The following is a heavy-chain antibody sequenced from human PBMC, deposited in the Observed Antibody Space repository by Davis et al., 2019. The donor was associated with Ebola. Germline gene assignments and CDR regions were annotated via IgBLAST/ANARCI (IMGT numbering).Heavy chain of an antibody. V-gene: IGHV4-34*01. CDR2: INHSGST. D-gene: IGHD3-22*01. CDR1: GGSLSGYC. J-gene: IGHJ3*02. Sequence: SETLSLTCAVYGGSLSGYCQSWIRQTPGKGLEWIGEINHSGSTNYNPSLKSRVTISVDTSKNQFSLKLSSVTAADTAVYYCARWGLRSSGPRSAFDIWGQGTMVTVSS. CDR3: ARWGLRSSGPRSAFDI.